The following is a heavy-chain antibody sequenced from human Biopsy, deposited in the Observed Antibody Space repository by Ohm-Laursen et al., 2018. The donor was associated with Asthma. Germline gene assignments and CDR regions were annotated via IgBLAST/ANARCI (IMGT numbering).Heavy chain of an antibody. V-gene: IGHV4-59*01. J-gene: IGHJ5*02. CDR3: ARGQGRGIQLWSLDP. D-gene: IGHD5-18*01. CDR1: GGSISSDY. CDR2: IHNSGNT. Sequence: SQTLSLTCTVSGGSISSDYWSWLRQSPGKGLEWIGYIHNSGNTNYNPSLKSRVTISLDTSKNHFSLRLSLVTAADTAVYFCARGQGRGIQLWSLDPWGQGILVTVSP.